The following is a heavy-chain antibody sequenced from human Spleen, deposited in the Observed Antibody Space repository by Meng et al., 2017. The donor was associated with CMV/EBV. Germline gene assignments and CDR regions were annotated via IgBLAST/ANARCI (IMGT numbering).Heavy chain of an antibody. CDR3: ARVGGDLDTSSWYPFDY. CDR1: GFTVSSNY. Sequence: GESLKISCTTSGFTVSSNYMSWVRQAPGKGLEWVSVIYASGATYYADSVKGRFIISRDSSKNTLYLQMNDLRADDTAVYYCARVGGDLDTSSWYPFDYWGLGTLVTVSS. V-gene: IGHV3-53*01. J-gene: IGHJ4*02. CDR2: IYASGAT. D-gene: IGHD6-13*01.